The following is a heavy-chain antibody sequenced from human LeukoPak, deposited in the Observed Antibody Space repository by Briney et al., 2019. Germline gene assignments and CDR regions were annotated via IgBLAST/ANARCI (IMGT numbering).Heavy chain of an antibody. CDR1: GGSMNFYY. CDR3: ARGQVGTIETRKLAFDI. CDR2: IYTSGTT. D-gene: IGHD5-12*01. Sequence: SETLSLTCSVSGGSMNFYYWGWVRQPAGKGLEWIGRIYTSGTTKYSPSLACRVTMSIDTSKSQFTLTLTSVTAADTAVYFCARGQVGTIETRKLAFDIWGQGTMVAVSS. J-gene: IGHJ3*02. V-gene: IGHV4-4*07.